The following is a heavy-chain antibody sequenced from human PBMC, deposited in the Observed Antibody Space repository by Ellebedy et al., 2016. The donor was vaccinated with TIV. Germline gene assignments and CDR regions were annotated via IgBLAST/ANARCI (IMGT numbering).Heavy chain of an antibody. D-gene: IGHD1-7*01. V-gene: IGHV5-10-1*01. CDR1: GYSFTSYW. CDR3: ARLTGTTGGMDV. Sequence: ASVKVSCKGSGYSFTSYWISWVRQMPGKGLEWMGRIDPSDSYTNYSPSFQGHVTISADKSISTAYLQWSSLKASDTAMYYCARLTGTTGGMDVWGQGTTVTVSS. J-gene: IGHJ6*02. CDR2: IDPSDSYT.